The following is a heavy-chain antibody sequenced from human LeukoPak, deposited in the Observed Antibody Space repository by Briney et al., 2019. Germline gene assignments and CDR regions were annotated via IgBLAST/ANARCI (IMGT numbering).Heavy chain of an antibody. Sequence: ASVKVSCQASGYTFTSYGISWVRQAPGQGLEWMGWISAYNGNTNYAQKLQGRVTMTTDTSTSTAYMELRSLRSDDTAVYYCARGNIVVVPAASDLLNWFDPWGQGTLVTVSS. J-gene: IGHJ5*02. V-gene: IGHV1-18*01. D-gene: IGHD2-2*01. CDR1: GYTFTSYG. CDR2: ISAYNGNT. CDR3: ARGNIVVVPAASDLLNWFDP.